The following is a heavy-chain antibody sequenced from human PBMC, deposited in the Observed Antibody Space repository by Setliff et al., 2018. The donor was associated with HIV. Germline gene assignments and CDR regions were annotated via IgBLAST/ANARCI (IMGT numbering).Heavy chain of an antibody. Sequence: GASVKVSCKASGYTFSNYDINWVRQATGQGLEWMGWMNPKSGNSGHAQKFQGRITMTRNTSITTAYMELISLKSEDTAVYYCARGRYSSGLTDYWGQGTLVTVLL. J-gene: IGHJ4*02. CDR3: ARGRYSSGLTDY. CDR1: GYTFSNYD. D-gene: IGHD6-19*01. CDR2: MNPKSGNS. V-gene: IGHV1-8*02.